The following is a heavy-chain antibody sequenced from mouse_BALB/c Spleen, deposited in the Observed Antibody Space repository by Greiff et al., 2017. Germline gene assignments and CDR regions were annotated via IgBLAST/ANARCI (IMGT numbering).Heavy chain of an antibody. V-gene: IGHV1-63*02. CDR3: AREVYGSYYFDY. Sequence: VQLQQSGAELVRPGTSVKISCKASGYTFTNYWLGWVKQRPGHGLEWIGDIYPGGGYTSYNEKFKGKATLTADTSSSTAYMQLSSLTSEDSAVYFCAREVYGSYYFDYWGQGTTLTVSS. J-gene: IGHJ2*01. D-gene: IGHD1-1*01. CDR2: IYPGGGYT. CDR1: GYTFTNYW.